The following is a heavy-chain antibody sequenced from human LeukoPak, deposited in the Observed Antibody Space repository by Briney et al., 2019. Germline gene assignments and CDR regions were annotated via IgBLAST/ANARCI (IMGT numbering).Heavy chain of an antibody. CDR3: AKAVANSGYDPRNFDY. CDR2: ISWNSGSI. V-gene: IGHV3-9*01. D-gene: IGHD5-12*01. J-gene: IGHJ4*02. CDR1: GFTFDDYA. Sequence: GGSLRLSCAASGFTFDDYAMHWVRQAPGKGLEWVSGISWNSGSIGYADSVKGRFTISRDNSKNTLYLQMNSLRAEDTAVYYCAKAVANSGYDPRNFDYWGQGTLVTVSS.